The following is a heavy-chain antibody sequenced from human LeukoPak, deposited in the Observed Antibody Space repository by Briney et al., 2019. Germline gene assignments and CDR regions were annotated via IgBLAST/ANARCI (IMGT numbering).Heavy chain of an antibody. V-gene: IGHV1-69*13. CDR2: IIPVFNTA. CDR3: ARCPWQRDGQGAYYFDY. Sequence: SVKVSCKASGGTFSSYAISWVRQAPGQGLEWMGGIIPVFNTADQAQKFQDRVTITADESTSTAYMKLSSLRSEDTAVYYCARCPWQRDGQGAYYFDYWGQGTLVTVSS. D-gene: IGHD5-12*01. J-gene: IGHJ4*02. CDR1: GGTFSSYA.